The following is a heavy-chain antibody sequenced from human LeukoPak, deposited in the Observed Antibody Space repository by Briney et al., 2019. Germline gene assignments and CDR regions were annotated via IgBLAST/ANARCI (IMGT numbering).Heavy chain of an antibody. CDR2: INHSGST. CDR1: GFTFSSYS. V-gene: IGHV4-34*01. J-gene: IGHJ4*02. D-gene: IGHD3-3*01. CDR3: ARGGMTIFGVVIGRAFDY. Sequence: GSLRLSCAASGFTFSSYSMNWVRQVPGKGLEWIGEINHSGSTNFNPSLKSRVTISVDTSKNQFSLKLSSVTAADTAVYYCARGGMTIFGVVIGRAFDYWGQGTLVTVSS.